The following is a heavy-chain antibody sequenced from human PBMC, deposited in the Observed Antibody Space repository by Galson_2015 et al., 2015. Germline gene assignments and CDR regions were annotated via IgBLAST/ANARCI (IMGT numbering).Heavy chain of an antibody. CDR1: GFTVNSNY. CDR2: IYSGGGT. V-gene: IGHV3-66*02. Sequence: SLRLCCAGSGFTVNSNYMSWVRQTPGKGMEWVSVIYSGGGTYYADSVKGRFTISRDTSKNTIHLQMTSLRREDTAVYYCSRGSDIPAYYNFAMDLWGQGTTVTVSS. CDR3: SRGSDIPAYYNFAMDL. J-gene: IGHJ6*02.